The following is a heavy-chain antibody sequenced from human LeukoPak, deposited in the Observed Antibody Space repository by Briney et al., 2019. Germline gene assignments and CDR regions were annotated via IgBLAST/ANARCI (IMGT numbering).Heavy chain of an antibody. CDR1: GYTFTGYY. Sequence: APVKVSCKASGYTFTGYYMHWVRQAPGLGLEWMGWINPNSGGTNYAQKFQGRVTMTRDTSISTAYMELSRLRSDDTAVYYCARTASYYYDSSGYRVWGKGTTVTVSS. CDR2: INPNSGGT. CDR3: ARTASYYYDSSGYRV. V-gene: IGHV1-2*02. D-gene: IGHD3-22*01. J-gene: IGHJ6*04.